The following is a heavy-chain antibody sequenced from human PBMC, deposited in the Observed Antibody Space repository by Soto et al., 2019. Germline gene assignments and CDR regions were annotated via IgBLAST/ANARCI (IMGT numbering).Heavy chain of an antibody. CDR1: GYSFTSYW. V-gene: IGHV5-51*01. D-gene: IGHD7-27*01. CDR3: ARNRGESGIHPQDGMDV. CDR2: IYPGDSDT. J-gene: IGHJ6*02. Sequence: TGESLKISCKGSGYSFTSYWIGWVRQMPGKGLEWMGIIYPGDSDTRYSPSFQGQVTISADKSISTAYLQWSSLKASDTAMYYCARNRGESGIHPQDGMDVPGQGTPGTVS.